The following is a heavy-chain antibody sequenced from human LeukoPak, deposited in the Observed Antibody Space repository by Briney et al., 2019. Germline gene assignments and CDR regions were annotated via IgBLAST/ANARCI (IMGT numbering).Heavy chain of an antibody. V-gene: IGHV1-2*02. CDR3: AKDMAAVAGQGYECFDS. Sequence: ASVKVSCKASGYTFTGYYIHWVRQAPGQELEWMGWINPNSGGTNYAQKFQGRVTMTRDTSISTAYMELSRLKSDDTAVYYCAKDMAAVAGQGYECFDSWGQGTLVTVSS. CDR1: GYTFTGYY. J-gene: IGHJ4*02. D-gene: IGHD6-19*01. CDR2: INPNSGGT.